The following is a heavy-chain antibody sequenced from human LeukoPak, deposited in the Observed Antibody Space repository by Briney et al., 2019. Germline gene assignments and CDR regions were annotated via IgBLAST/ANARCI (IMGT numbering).Heavy chain of an antibody. J-gene: IGHJ4*02. CDR1: GGSINNYY. Sequence: PSETLSLTCTVSGGSINNYYWSWIRQPPGKGLEWIGYIYYSGSTNYSPSLKSRVTISVDTSKNQFSLQLNSVTPEDTAVYYCARGGRGYCTSSSCYFDYWGQGTLVTVSS. D-gene: IGHD2-2*01. CDR3: ARGGRGYCTSSSCYFDY. CDR2: IYYSGST. V-gene: IGHV4-59*12.